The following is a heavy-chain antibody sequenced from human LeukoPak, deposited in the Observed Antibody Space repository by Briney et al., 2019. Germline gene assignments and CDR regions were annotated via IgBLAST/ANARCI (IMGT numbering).Heavy chain of an antibody. CDR2: IYYSGST. D-gene: IGHD2-2*01. CDR3: ARYQLLSPRGEYHFDY. J-gene: IGHJ4*02. CDR1: GGSVSSSRYY. V-gene: IGHV4-39*01. Sequence: SETLSLTCTVSGGSVSSSRYYWGWIRQPPGKGLEWIGNIYYSGSTYYNPSLRSRVTFSVDTSKNQFSLRLTSVTAADTAVYYCARYQLLSPRGEYHFDYWGQGTLVTVSS.